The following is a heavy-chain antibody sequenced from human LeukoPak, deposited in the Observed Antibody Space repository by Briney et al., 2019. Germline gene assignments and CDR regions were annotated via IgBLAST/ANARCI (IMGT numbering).Heavy chain of an antibody. V-gene: IGHV3-23*01. CDR3: AKTGGWFGDDPLPRFDP. CDR1: GFTLSSYA. J-gene: IGHJ5*02. CDR2: ISGSGGST. Sequence: QPGGSLRLSCVVSGFTLSSYAMTWVRQAPGKGLEWVSAISGSGGSTYYADSVKGRFSISRDNSKNTLYLQMSSLRAEDTAVYYCAKTGGWFGDDPLPRFDPWGQGTLVTVSS. D-gene: IGHD3-10*01.